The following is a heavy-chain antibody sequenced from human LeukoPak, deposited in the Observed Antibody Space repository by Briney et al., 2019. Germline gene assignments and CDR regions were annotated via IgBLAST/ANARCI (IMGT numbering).Heavy chain of an antibody. CDR3: AREKPALTYYYDSSGYYYFDY. CDR1: GFTFSSYS. D-gene: IGHD3-22*01. J-gene: IGHJ4*02. Sequence: GGSLRLSCAASGFTFSSYSMNWVRQPQGRGLRGAPSISGSRSSIYYADSVKGRFTISRDNAKNSLYLQMNSLRAEDTAVYYCAREKPALTYYYDSSGYYYFDYWGQGTLVTVSS. V-gene: IGHV3-21*01. CDR2: ISGSRSSI.